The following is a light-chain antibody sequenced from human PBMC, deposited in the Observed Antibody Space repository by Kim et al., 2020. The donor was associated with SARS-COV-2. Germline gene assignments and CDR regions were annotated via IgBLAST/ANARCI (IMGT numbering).Light chain of an antibody. J-gene: IGKJ1*01. CDR3: QQANSFPPWT. CDR1: QEIITC. V-gene: IGKV1-12*01. CDR2: GAP. Sequence: SVGDRVTLTCRASQEIITCIGWYQQKPRDAPKLLIYGAPNSQSGVPSRFCGGGSGTDFTLPTSRLQPDDCATYYCQQANSFPPWTFGQGTKVDIK.